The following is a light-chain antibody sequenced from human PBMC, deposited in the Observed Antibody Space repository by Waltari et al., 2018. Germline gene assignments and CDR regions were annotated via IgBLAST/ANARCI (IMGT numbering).Light chain of an antibody. Sequence: DIVLTQSPDSLAVSLGERATVNSKSSQSAFMNSNNSNYLAWYQQNPGQPPKLLIYGASTREFGVPGRFRGSGSGTDFTLTISSLQAEDVAVYYCQQYFTTPYSFGQGTKLEIK. V-gene: IGKV4-1*01. CDR1: QSAFMNSNNSNY. CDR3: QQYFTTPYS. J-gene: IGKJ2*03. CDR2: GAS.